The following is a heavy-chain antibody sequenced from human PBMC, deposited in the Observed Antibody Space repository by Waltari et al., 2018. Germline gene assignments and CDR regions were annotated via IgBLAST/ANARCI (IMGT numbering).Heavy chain of an antibody. V-gene: IGHV4-59*01. D-gene: IGHD1-1*01. Sequence: QVLLQESGPGLVKPSETLSLTCTVSGGSISSYYWSWIRQPPGKGLEWIGYIYYCGSTNYNPSLKSRVTISVDTSKNQFSLKLSSVTAADTAVYYCARVQLELSDYYYYMDVWGKGTTVTVSS. CDR2: IYYCGST. J-gene: IGHJ6*03. CDR1: GGSISSYY. CDR3: ARVQLELSDYYYYMDV.